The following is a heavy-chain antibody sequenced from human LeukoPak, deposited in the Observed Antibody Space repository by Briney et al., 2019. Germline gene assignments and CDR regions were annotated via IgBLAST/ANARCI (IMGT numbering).Heavy chain of an antibody. CDR2: INHSGST. Sequence: SETLSLTCAVYGGSFSGYYWSWIRQPPGKGLEWIGEINHSGSTNYNPSLKSRVTISVDTSKNQFSLKLSSVTAADTAVYYCARERSLGYGDYVSAFDIWGQGTMVTVSS. CDR3: ARERSLGYGDYVSAFDI. V-gene: IGHV4-34*01. D-gene: IGHD4-17*01. J-gene: IGHJ3*02. CDR1: GGSFSGYY.